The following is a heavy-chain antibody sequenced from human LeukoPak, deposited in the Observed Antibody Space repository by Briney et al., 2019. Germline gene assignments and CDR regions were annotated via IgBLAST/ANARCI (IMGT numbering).Heavy chain of an antibody. CDR1: GDTFSSYA. D-gene: IGHD3-3*01. V-gene: IGHV1-69*06. CDR2: IIPIFGTA. J-gene: IGHJ3*02. Sequence: SVKVSCKASGDTFSSYAISWVRQAHGQGLEWMGEIIPIFGTANYAQKFQGRVTITSDKSTSADYMELSSLRSEDTHVYYCASLGVFINHDTFDICGQGTMVTV. CDR3: ASLGVFINHDTFDI.